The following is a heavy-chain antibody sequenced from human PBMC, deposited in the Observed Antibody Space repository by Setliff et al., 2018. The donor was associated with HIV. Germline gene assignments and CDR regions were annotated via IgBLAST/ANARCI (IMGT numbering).Heavy chain of an antibody. CDR3: ARGGGVTFYYYYYMDV. D-gene: IGHD3-16*01. CDR1: GYTFSGYY. CDR2: LNPRSGGS. Sequence: ASVKVSCKASGYTFSGYYIHWVRQAPGQGLEWMGWLNPRSGGSDYAQRFQGRVTMTRDTSISTAYMELSRLTADDTAVYYCARGGGVTFYYYYYMDVWAKGTTVTVSS. J-gene: IGHJ6*03. V-gene: IGHV1-2*02.